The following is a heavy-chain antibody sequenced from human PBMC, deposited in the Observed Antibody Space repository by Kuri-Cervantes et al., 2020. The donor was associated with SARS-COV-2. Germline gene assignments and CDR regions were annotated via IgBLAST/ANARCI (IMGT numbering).Heavy chain of an antibody. D-gene: IGHD2-2*01. CDR1: GYTLTELS. CDR2: INPSGGST. V-gene: IGHV1-46*01. Sequence: ASVKVSCKVSGYTLTELSMHWVRQAPGQGLEWMGIINPSGGSTSYAQKFQGRVTMTRDTSTSTVYMELSSLRSEDTAVYYCARGDVRHQMPIYYYYMDVWGKGTTVTVSS. J-gene: IGHJ6*03. CDR3: ARGDVRHQMPIYYYYMDV.